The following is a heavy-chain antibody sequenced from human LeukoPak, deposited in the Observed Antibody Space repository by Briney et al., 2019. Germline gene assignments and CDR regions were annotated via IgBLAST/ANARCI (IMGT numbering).Heavy chain of an antibody. CDR1: GFTFSSSW. V-gene: IGHV3-7*01. CDR3: ARDSAYFRFDY. D-gene: IGHD3-16*01. J-gene: IGHJ4*02. CDR2: IKEDGSEY. Sequence: GGSLRLSSAASGFTFSSSWMTWVRQAPGKGLEWVANIKEDGSEYNYVDSVKGRFTISRDNAKKSLYLQMNSLRAEVTAVYYCARDSAYFRFDYWGQGTLVTVSS.